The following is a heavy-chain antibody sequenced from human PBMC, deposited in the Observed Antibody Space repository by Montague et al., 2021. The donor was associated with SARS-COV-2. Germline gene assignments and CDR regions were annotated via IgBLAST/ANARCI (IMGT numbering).Heavy chain of an antibody. D-gene: IGHD6-19*01. CDR1: GGSFRDYA. CDR2: LSYSGRP. V-gene: IGHV4-59*08. CDR3: AGRLPQYTSGWYFDQ. J-gene: IGHJ4*02. Sequence: SETLSLTCDFAGGSFRDYAWSWIRQPPGKRLEWIGYLSYSGRPIYNPSLESRVSISVDTSKNQFSLLLRSVIAADTAVYYCAGRLPQYTSGWYFDQWGQGTLVAVSS.